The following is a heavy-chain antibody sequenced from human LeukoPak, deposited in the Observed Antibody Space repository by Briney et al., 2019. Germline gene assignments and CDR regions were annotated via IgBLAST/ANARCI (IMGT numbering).Heavy chain of an antibody. CDR1: GFTFSSYW. CDR2: INSDGSST. D-gene: IGHD5-12*01. J-gene: IGHJ4*02. V-gene: IGHV3-74*01. Sequence: GGSLRLSCVASGFTFSSYWMHWVRQAPGKGLVWVSRINSDGSSTNYADSVTGRFTISRDNAKNTLFLQMNSLRAEDTAVYYCAKGRYSGYEEDYFDYWGQGTLVTVSS. CDR3: AKGRYSGYEEDYFDY.